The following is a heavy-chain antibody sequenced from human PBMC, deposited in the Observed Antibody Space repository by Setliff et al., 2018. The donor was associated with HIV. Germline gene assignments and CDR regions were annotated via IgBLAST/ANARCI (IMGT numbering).Heavy chain of an antibody. Sequence: AASVKVSCKASGYSFTNYYIHWVRQAPGQGLEWMGIINPSGGSTTYAQKFQGRVTMTRDTSTSTVYMELSSLRSEDTAVYYCARDAFDYWGQGTLVTVSS. CDR2: INPSGGST. V-gene: IGHV1-46*01. CDR3: ARDAFDY. J-gene: IGHJ4*02. CDR1: GYSFTNYY.